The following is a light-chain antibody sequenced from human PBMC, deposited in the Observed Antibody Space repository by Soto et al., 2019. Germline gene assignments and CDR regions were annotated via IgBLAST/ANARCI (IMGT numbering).Light chain of an antibody. V-gene: IGKV3-20*01. CDR3: KQYGSSHRT. Sequence: EIVLTQSPVTVSLSPGERATLXXRASQSVSNNYLAWYQAKPGQAPRXXIYGASNRATGIPDRFSGSGAGTDFTLTISRLEPEDFAVYYCKQYGSSHRTFGQGTKVDIK. CDR1: QSVSNNY. CDR2: GAS. J-gene: IGKJ1*01.